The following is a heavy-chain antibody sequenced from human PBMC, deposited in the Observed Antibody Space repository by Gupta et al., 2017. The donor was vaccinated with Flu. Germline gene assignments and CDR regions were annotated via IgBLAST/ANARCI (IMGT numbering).Heavy chain of an antibody. CDR2: IIPIFATT. D-gene: IGHD1-26*01. V-gene: IGHV1-69*01. J-gene: IGHJ4*02. Sequence: SWVRHAPGQGLEWMGGIIPIFATTNYAQKFQGRVTITAHESTRTAYMELSSLKSEDTAVYYCARDPSGVRGSYSFFDYWGQGTLVTVSS. CDR3: ARDPSGVRGSYSFFDY.